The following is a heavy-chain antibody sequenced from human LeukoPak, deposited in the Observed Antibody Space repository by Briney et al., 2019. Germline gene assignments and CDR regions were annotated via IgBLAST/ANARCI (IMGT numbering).Heavy chain of an antibody. J-gene: IGHJ5*02. V-gene: IGHV1-18*01. CDR1: GYTFTIYG. CDR3: ARAMSRGIAAHWFDP. Sequence: GASVKVSFKASGYTFTIYGISWVRQAPGQGLEWMGWISAYNGNTNYAQKLQGRVTMTTDTSTSTAYMELRSLRSDDTAVYYCARAMSRGIAAHWFDPWGQGTLVTVSS. CDR2: ISAYNGNT. D-gene: IGHD6-13*01.